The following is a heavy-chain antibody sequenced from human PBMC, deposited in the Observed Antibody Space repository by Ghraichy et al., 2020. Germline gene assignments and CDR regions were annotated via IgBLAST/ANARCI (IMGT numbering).Heavy chain of an antibody. CDR2: INHSGST. CDR3: ARDCSSTSCYTFGWFDP. Sequence: SETLSLTCAVYGGSFSGYYWSWIRQPPGKGLEWIGEINHSGSTNYNPSLKSRVTISVDTSKNQFSLKLSSVTAADTAVYYCARDCSSTSCYTFGWFDPWGQGTLVTVSS. D-gene: IGHD2-2*02. J-gene: IGHJ5*02. CDR1: GGSFSGYY. V-gene: IGHV4-34*01.